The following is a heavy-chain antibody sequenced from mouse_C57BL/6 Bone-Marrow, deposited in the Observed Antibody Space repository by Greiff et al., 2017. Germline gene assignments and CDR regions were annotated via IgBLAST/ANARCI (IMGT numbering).Heavy chain of an antibody. J-gene: IGHJ3*01. V-gene: IGHV1-69*01. CDR1: GYTFTSYW. Sequence: QVQLQQPGAELVMPGASVKLSCKASGYTFTSYWMHWVKQRSGQGLEWTGEIDPSDSYTNYNQKFKGKSTLTVDKSSSTAYMQLSSLTSEDSAVYYCARKSAQATSFAYWGQGTLVTVSA. CDR3: ARKSAQATSFAY. D-gene: IGHD3-2*02. CDR2: IDPSDSYT.